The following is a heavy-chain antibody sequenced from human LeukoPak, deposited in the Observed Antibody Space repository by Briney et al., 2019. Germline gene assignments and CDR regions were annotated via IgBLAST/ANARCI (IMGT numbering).Heavy chain of an antibody. D-gene: IGHD3-3*01. CDR3: ARGLGVVHRDWFDR. J-gene: IGHJ5*02. V-gene: IGHV4-34*01. CDR1: GGSFSDYY. CDR2: INHLGRT. Sequence: PSQTLSLTCAVYGGSFSDYYWTWIRQPPGKGLECVGEINHLGRTNYNPSLKSRVTISVDTSKNQFSLEMSSVTAADTAMYFCARGLGVVHRDWFDRWGQGTLVTVSS.